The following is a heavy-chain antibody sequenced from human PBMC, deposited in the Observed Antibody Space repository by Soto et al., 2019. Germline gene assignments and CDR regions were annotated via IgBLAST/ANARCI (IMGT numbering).Heavy chain of an antibody. CDR1: GYTFTSYY. V-gene: IGHV1-8*02. CDR3: ARSCSSTSCYFRWFDP. D-gene: IGHD2-2*01. J-gene: IGHJ5*02. CDR2: MNPNSGNT. Sequence: VKVSCKASGYTFTSYYMHWVRQATGQGLEWMGWMNPNSGNTGYAQKFQGRVTMTRNTSISTAYMELSSLRSEDTAVYYCARSCSSTSCYFRWFDPWGQGTLVTVSS.